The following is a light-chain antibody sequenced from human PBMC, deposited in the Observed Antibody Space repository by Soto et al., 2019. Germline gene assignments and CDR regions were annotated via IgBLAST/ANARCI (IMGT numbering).Light chain of an antibody. J-gene: IGLJ3*02. Sequence: QSVLTQPPSASGTPGQRVTISCSGTSSNIGTYTVNWYQQLPGTAPTLLIYTDYTIPPAGPDRFSGCKSGTSASLALNGLHSDDEADYYCASWDDNLHGGVFGGGTKLTVL. CDR2: TDY. CDR3: ASWDDNLHGGV. CDR1: SSNIGTYT. V-gene: IGLV1-44*01.